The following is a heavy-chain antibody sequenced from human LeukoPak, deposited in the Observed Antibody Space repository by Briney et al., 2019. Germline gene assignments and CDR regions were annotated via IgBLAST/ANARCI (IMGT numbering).Heavy chain of an antibody. CDR3: AREGYSSSWSVYYYYYGMDV. CDR1: GFTFSSYS. CDR2: ISSSSSYI. V-gene: IGHV3-21*01. Sequence: PGGSLRLSCAASGFTFSSYSMNWVRQAPGKGLEWVSSISSSSSYIYYADSVKGRFTISRDNAKNSLYLQMNSLRAEDTAVYYCAREGYSSSWSVYYYYYGMDVWGQGTTVTVSS. D-gene: IGHD6-13*01. J-gene: IGHJ6*02.